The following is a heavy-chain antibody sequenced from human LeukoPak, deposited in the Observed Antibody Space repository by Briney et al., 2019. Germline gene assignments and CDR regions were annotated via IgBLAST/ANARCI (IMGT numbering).Heavy chain of an antibody. Sequence: PGGSLRLSCSAAGCTFSSYARHWCRQAPGKGLEYVSAISSNGGSTYYADSVKGRFTISRDNSKNTLYLQMSSLRAEVTAVYYRAREIPEHDWGQGTLVTVSS. CDR2: ISSNGGST. D-gene: IGHD1-14*01. J-gene: IGHJ4*02. CDR3: AREIPEHD. CDR1: GCTFSSYA. V-gene: IGHV3-64D*08.